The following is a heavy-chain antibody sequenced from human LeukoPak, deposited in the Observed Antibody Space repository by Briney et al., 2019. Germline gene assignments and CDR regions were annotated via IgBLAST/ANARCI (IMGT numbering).Heavy chain of an antibody. CDR1: GYTFSNYW. V-gene: IGHV5-51*01. CDR3: ARLTWDQYFFDF. CDR2: IYPGDSDR. J-gene: IGHJ4*01. Sequence: GESLKISCRGSGYTFSNYWIGWVRQMPGKGLEWMAIIYPGDSDRRHSPSFQGQVTISADRSIRTAYLRWSSLKASDTAIYYCARLTWDQYFFDFWGQGTQVTVSS. D-gene: IGHD1-26*01.